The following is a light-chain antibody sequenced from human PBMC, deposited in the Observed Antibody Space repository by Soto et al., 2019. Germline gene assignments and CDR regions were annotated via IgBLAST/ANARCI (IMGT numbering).Light chain of an antibody. J-gene: IGLJ2*01. CDR2: EVS. CDR1: SSDVGGYNY. V-gene: IGLV2-8*01. Sequence: QSALTQPPSASGSPGQSVTISCTGTSSDVGGYNYVSWYQQYPGKAPTLMIYEVSKRPSGVPDRFSGSKSGNTASLTVSGLQADDEADYYCSSYGGSNNVVFGGRTQLTVL. CDR3: SSYGGSNNVV.